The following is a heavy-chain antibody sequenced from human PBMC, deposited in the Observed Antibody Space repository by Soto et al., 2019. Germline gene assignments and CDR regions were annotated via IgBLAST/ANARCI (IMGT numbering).Heavy chain of an antibody. CDR1: EFTFSSYA. V-gene: IGHV3-23*01. J-gene: IGHJ4*02. CDR3: AKSRGGYCSGGSCHKFDY. CDR2: ISGSGTST. D-gene: IGHD2-15*01. Sequence: EVQLLESGGGLVQPGGSLRLSCAASEFTFSSYAMGWVRQAPGKGLEWVSTISGSGTSTYYADSVKGRFTISRDNSQNTLYLHMNSLRADDTAVYYCAKSRGGYCSGGSCHKFDYWGQGTLVTVSS.